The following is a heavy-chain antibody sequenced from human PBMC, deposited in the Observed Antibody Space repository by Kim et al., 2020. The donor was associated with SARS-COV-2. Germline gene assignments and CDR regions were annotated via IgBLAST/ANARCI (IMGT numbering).Heavy chain of an antibody. Sequence: GGSLRLSCAASGFTFSSYWMHWVRQAPGKGLVWVSRINSDGSSTSYADSVKGRFTISRDNAKNTLYLQMNSLRAEETAVYYCARDGYSYAYYYYYYGMDVLGQGTMVTVSS. J-gene: IGHJ6*02. CDR1: GFTFSSYW. D-gene: IGHD5-18*01. CDR3: ARDGYSYAYYYYYYGMDV. V-gene: IGHV3-74*01. CDR2: INSDGSST.